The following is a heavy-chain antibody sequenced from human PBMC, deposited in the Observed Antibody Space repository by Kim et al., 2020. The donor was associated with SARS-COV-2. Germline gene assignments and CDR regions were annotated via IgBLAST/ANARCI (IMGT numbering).Heavy chain of an antibody. D-gene: IGHD3-22*01. CDR2: ISSSGSTI. CDR3: ARDRSAWLSPEMATQPDAFDI. CDR1: GFTFSSYE. Sequence: GGSLRLSCTASGFTFSSYEMNWVRQAPGKGLEWVSYISSSGSTIYYADSVKGRFTISRDNAKNSLYLQMNSLRAEDTAVYYCARDRSAWLSPEMATQPDAFDIWGQGTMVTVSS. V-gene: IGHV3-48*03. J-gene: IGHJ3*02.